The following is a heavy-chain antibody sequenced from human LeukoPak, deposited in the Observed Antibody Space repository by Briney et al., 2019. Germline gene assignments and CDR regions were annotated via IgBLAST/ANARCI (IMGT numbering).Heavy chain of an antibody. Sequence: ASVKVSCKASGGTFSSYAISWVRQAPGQGLEWMGWISAYNGNTNYAQKLQGRVTMTTDTSTSTAYMELSSLRSDDTAVYYCARDWFYYESSAYYSASWFDPWGQGTLVTVSS. CDR3: ARDWFYYESSAYYSASWFDP. J-gene: IGHJ5*02. CDR2: ISAYNGNT. V-gene: IGHV1-18*01. D-gene: IGHD3-22*01. CDR1: GGTFSSYA.